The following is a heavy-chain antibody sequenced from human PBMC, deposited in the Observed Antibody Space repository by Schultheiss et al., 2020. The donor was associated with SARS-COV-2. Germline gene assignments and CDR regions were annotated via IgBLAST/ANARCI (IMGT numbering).Heavy chain of an antibody. V-gene: IGHV1-2*02. J-gene: IGHJ4*02. CDR2: INPNSGGT. CDR1: GYTFTGYY. CDR3: ARASPGLGMEDY. Sequence: ASVKVSCKASGYTFTGYYMHWVRQAPGQGLEWMGWINPNSGGTNYAQKFQGRVTMTRDTSISTAYMELSRLRSDDTAVYYCARASPGLGMEDYWVQGTLVTVSS. D-gene: IGHD7-27*01.